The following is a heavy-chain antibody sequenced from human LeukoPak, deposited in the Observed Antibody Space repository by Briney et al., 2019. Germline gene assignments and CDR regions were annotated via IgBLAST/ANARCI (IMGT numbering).Heavy chain of an antibody. CDR1: GFTFSSYG. Sequence: GRSLRLSCAASGFTFSSYGMHWVRQAPGKGLEWVAVIWYDGSNKYYADSVKGRFTISRDNSKNTLYLQMNSLRAEDTAVYYCARGWNYYDSSALGVWGQGTLVTVSS. D-gene: IGHD3-22*01. J-gene: IGHJ4*02. CDR2: IWYDGSNK. CDR3: ARGWNYYDSSALGV. V-gene: IGHV3-33*01.